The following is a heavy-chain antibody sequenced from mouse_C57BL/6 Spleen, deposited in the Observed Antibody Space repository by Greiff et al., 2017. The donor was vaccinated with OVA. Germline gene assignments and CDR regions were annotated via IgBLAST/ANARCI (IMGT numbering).Heavy chain of an antibody. CDR2: IYPGSGST. J-gene: IGHJ4*01. CDR1: GYTFTSYW. Sequence: QVQLQQSGAELVKPGASVKMSCKASGYTFTSYWITWVKQRPGQGLEWIGDIYPGSGSTNYNEKFKSKATLTVDTSSSTAYMQLSSLTSEDSAVYYCARTYDGYYDAMDYWGQGTSVTVSS. V-gene: IGHV1-55*01. CDR3: ARTYDGYYDAMDY. D-gene: IGHD2-3*01.